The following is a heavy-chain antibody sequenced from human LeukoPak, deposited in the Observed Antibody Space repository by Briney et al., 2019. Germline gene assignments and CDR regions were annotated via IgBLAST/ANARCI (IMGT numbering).Heavy chain of an antibody. J-gene: IGHJ4*02. V-gene: IGHV5-51*01. CDR1: GYSFTSYW. CDR2: IYPGDSDT. Sequence: GESLKISCKGSGYSFTSYWIGWVRQMPGKGLEWMGIIYPGDSDTRYSPSFRGQVTISADKSISTAYLQWSSLKASDTAMYYCARRPLCSGGSCYSPHFDYWGQGTLVTVSS. CDR3: ARRPLCSGGSCYSPHFDY. D-gene: IGHD2-15*01.